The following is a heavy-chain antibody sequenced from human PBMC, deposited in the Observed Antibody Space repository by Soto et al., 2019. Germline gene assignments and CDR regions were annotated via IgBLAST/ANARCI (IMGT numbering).Heavy chain of an antibody. D-gene: IGHD3-3*01. CDR1: GFTFSSYA. V-gene: IGHV3-15*01. CDR2: IKSKTDGGTT. Sequence: GGSLRLSCAASGFTFSSYAMSWVRQAPGKXLEWVGRIKSKTDGGTTDYAAPVKGRFTISRDDSKNTLYLQMNSLKTEDTAVYYCTTPYDFWSGYYNPGGPYAAFDIWGQGTMVTVS. J-gene: IGHJ3*02. CDR3: TTPYDFWSGYYNPGGPYAAFDI.